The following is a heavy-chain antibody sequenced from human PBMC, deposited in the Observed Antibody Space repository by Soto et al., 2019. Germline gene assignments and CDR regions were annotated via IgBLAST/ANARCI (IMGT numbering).Heavy chain of an antibody. CDR2: IYWDDDK. CDR3: SHIPNYYQYDCFDP. J-gene: IGHJ5*02. Sequence: QITLKESGPTLVKPTQTLTLTCTFSGFSLTTRGVGVGWIRQPPGKALECLALIYWDDDKRYSPSLQSRLSITKYTSKNQVVLTMTNVDPVDTATYYCSHIPNYYQYDCFDPWGQGTLVSVSS. V-gene: IGHV2-5*02. D-gene: IGHD3-16*01. CDR1: GFSLTTRGVG.